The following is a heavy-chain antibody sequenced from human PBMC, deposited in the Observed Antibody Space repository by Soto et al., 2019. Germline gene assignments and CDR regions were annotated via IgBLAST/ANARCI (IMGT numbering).Heavy chain of an antibody. Sequence: QVQLQESGPGLVKPSETLSLICTVSGVSISDYYWSWIRQPPGKGLEWIGYIHYSGSTDYDPSLRSRVTISVDTSKNQFSLELTSVTATDTAVYYCARDFGRNCSSTRCDPFYFDSWGQGTLVTVSS. D-gene: IGHD2-2*01. J-gene: IGHJ4*02. CDR2: IHYSGST. CDR3: ARDFGRNCSSTRCDPFYFDS. CDR1: GVSISDYY. V-gene: IGHV4-59*01.